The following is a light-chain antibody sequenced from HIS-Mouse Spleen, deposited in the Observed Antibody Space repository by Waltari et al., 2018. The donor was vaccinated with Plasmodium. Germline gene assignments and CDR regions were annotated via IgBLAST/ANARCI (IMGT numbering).Light chain of an antibody. CDR3: QQYYSYLLT. CDR1: QGISSY. Sequence: IRTTQSPSSFSASTADRVTITCRGSQGISSYLAWYQQKPGKAPKLLIYAASTLQSGVPSRFSGSGSGTDFTLTISCLQYEDFATYYCQQYYSYLLTFGGGTKVEIK. V-gene: IGKV1-8*01. CDR2: AAS. J-gene: IGKJ4*01.